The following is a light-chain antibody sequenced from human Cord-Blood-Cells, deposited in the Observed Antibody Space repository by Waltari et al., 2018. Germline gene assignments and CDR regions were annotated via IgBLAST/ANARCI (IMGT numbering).Light chain of an antibody. CDR2: AES. CDR3: QQSYSTPIT. J-gene: IGKJ5*01. CDR1: QSISSY. Sequence: DIQMTQSPSSLSASVGDRVTITCRASQSISSYLNWYQQKPGKAPKLLIYAESSLKSGVPSRFSGSGSGTDFTLTSSSLQPEDFATYYCQQSYSTPITFGQGTRLEIK. V-gene: IGKV1-39*01.